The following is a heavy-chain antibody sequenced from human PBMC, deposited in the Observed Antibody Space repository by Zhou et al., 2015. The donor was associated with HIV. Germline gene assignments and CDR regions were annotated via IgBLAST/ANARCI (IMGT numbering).Heavy chain of an antibody. CDR1: GGTFSSYA. CDR3: ARGSYYGSGRSGSYYYGMDV. V-gene: IGHV1-69*01. CDR2: IIPIFGTA. D-gene: IGHD3-10*01. J-gene: IGHJ6*02. Sequence: QVQLVQSGAEVKKPGSSVKVSCKASGGTFSSYAISWVRQAPGQGLEWMGGIIPIFGTANYAQKFQGRVTITADESTSTAYMELSSLRSEDTAVYYCARGSYYGSGRSGSYYYGMDVWGQGTTVTVSS.